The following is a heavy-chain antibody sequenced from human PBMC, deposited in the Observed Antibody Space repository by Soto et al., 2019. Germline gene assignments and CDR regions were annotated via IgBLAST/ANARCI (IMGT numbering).Heavy chain of an antibody. CDR3: ARDGGSY. Sequence: QVQLVESGGGVVQPGRSLRLSCAASGFTFSTYAMHWVRRAPGKGLEWMAVISYDATNKYYADSVKGRFTISRDNSKNTRSLQVNGRGAEGTARYYCARDGGSYWGHGTMVIVSS. CDR2: ISYDATNK. D-gene: IGHD3-10*01. V-gene: IGHV3-30-3*01. CDR1: GFTFSTYA. J-gene: IGHJ3*01.